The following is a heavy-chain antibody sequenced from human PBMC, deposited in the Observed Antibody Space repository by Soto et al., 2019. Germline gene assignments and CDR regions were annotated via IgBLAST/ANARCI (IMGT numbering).Heavy chain of an antibody. Sequence: QVHLVESGGGVVQPGRSLRLSCAASGFTFSSYAMHWVRQAPGKGLEWVAFISYDGRNKCYADSVKGRFTISRDNSKNTLYLQMNSLRAEDTAVYYCASEDDAFDIWGQGTMVTVSS. CDR2: ISYDGRNK. V-gene: IGHV3-30*04. J-gene: IGHJ3*02. CDR3: ASEDDAFDI. CDR1: GFTFSSYA.